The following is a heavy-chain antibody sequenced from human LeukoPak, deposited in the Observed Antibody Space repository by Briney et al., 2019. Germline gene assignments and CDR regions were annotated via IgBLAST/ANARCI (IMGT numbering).Heavy chain of an antibody. CDR1: RFTFSSYG. CDR2: IRYDGTDK. V-gene: IGHV3-30*02. D-gene: IGHD3-22*01. CDR3: AKDLLAGHYYDSSGYYPSFHF. J-gene: IGHJ4*02. Sequence: AGGSLRLSCVASRFTFSSYGMHWVRQAPGKGLEWVAFIRYDGTDKDYVDSVKGRFTMSRDNSKNTLYLQMNSLRAEDTAVYYCAKDLLAGHYYDSSGYYPSFHFWGQGTLVTVSS.